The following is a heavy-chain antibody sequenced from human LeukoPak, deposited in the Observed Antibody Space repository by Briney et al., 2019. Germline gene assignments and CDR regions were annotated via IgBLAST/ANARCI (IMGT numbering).Heavy chain of an antibody. CDR2: IYYSGST. V-gene: IGHV4-59*08. D-gene: IGHD5-24*01. Sequence: KPSETLALTCTVSGGSINSFYWGWIRQPPGKGLEWIGYIYYSGSTNYNPSLKSRVTISVDTTKKQFSLKLSSVTAADTAVYYCARGEMATIRPFDYWGQGTLVTVSS. CDR3: ARGEMATIRPFDY. J-gene: IGHJ4*02. CDR1: GGSINSFY.